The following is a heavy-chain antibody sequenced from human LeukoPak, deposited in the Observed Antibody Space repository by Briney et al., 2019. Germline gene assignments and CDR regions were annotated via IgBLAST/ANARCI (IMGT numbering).Heavy chain of an antibody. V-gene: IGHV1-18*01. J-gene: IGHJ4*02. D-gene: IGHD2-2*01. CDR2: IRPHTGET. Sequence: GASVKVSCKASGCNFPSYGINWVRQAPGQGLEWMGWIRPHTGETNSAQRFQDRVTMTTDTSTTTAYMELRSLRFDDTAVYYCARDRGGKGSAIFYWGQGSLVTVSS. CDR1: GCNFPSYG. CDR3: ARDRGGKGSAIFY.